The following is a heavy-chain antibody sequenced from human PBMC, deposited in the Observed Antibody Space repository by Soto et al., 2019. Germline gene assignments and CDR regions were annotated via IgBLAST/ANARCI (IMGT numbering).Heavy chain of an antibody. CDR3: ASAPPYYGISGYLEV. CDR2: INLNSGGT. Sequence: QVQLVQSGAEVKKTGASVKVSCEAPGHYFSGYYMYWVRQAPGHGLEWMGWINLNSGGTNYAQKFKGRVTMTRDTSITTGYMDLRGLTSDDTAVDYCASAPPYYGISGYLEVWGLGTLVTVSS. CDR1: GHYFSGYY. V-gene: IGHV1-2*02. D-gene: IGHD3-22*01. J-gene: IGHJ4*02.